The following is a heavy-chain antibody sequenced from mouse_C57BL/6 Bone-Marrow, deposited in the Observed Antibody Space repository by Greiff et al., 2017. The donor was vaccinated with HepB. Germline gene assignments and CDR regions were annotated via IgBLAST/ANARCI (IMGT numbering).Heavy chain of an antibody. CDR2: IDPETGGT. CDR1: GYTFTDYE. CDR3: KDSDYAMDY. V-gene: IGHV1-15*01. Sequence: VKLVESGAELVRPGASVTLSCKASGYTFTDYEMHWVKQTPVHGLEWIGAIDPETGGTAYNQKFKGKAILTADKSSSTAYMELRSLTSEDSAVYYCKDSDYAMDYWGQGTSVTVSS. J-gene: IGHJ4*01. D-gene: IGHD2-12*01.